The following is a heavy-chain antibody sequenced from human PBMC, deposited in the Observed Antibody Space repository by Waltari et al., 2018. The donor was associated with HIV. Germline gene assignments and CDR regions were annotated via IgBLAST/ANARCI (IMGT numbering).Heavy chain of an antibody. V-gene: IGHV4-59*08. Sequence: QVQLQESGPGLVKPSETLSLTCTVSGGPISSYYWRWIRQPPGKGLEWIGYIYYSGSTNYNPSLKSRVTISVDTAKNQFSLKLSSVTAADTAVYYCARGAYYGSGSYYNFYYYYGMDVWGQGTTVTVSS. CDR3: ARGAYYGSGSYYNFYYYYGMDV. CDR1: GGPISSYY. J-gene: IGHJ6*02. CDR2: IYYSGST. D-gene: IGHD3-10*01.